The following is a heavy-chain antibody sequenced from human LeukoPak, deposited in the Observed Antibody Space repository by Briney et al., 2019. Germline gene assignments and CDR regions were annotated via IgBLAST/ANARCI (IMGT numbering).Heavy chain of an antibody. V-gene: IGHV3-7*01. J-gene: IGHJ6*03. CDR2: IRYDGSNK. CDR3: ARATTLDEGYEYYYYMDV. Sequence: GGSLRLSCAASGFTFSSYWMSWVRQAPGKGLEWVAFIRYDGSNKYYADSVKGRFTISRDNAKNLLYLQMNSLRDEDTAVYYCARATTLDEGYEYYYYMDVWGKGTTVIVSS. CDR1: GFTFSSYW. D-gene: IGHD1-1*01.